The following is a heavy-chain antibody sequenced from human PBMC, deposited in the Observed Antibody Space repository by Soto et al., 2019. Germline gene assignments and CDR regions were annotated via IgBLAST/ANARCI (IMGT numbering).Heavy chain of an antibody. CDR1: GGSFSGYY. J-gene: IGHJ3*02. CDR2: INHSGST. Sequence: SETLSLTCAVYGGSFSGYYWSWIRQPPGKGLGWIGEINHSGSTNYNPSLKSRVTISVDTSKNQFSLKLSSVTAADTAVYYCARDWRTGAFDIWGQGTMVTVSS. V-gene: IGHV4-34*01. CDR3: ARDWRTGAFDI.